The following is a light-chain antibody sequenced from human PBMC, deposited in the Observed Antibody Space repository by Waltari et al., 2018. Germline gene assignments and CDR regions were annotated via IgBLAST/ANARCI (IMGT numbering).Light chain of an antibody. CDR1: SSYFGAYKH. CDR2: DVS. CDR3: NAYTRSASFV. Sequence: QSALTQPASVSGSPGQSIPISCSGTSSYFGAYKHFAWFQQPPGKVPRLLISDVSERPSGVSDRFSGSKSGNTASLTISNLQAEDEADYYCNAYTRSASFVFGGGTKLTVL. V-gene: IGLV2-14*01. J-gene: IGLJ2*01.